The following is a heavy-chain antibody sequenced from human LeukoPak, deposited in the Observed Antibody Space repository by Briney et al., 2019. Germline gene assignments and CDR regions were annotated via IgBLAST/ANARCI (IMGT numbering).Heavy chain of an antibody. CDR3: ARDSGYDEAFDI. CDR2: INAGNGNT. J-gene: IGHJ3*02. V-gene: IGHV1-3*01. D-gene: IGHD5-12*01. Sequence: GASVKVSCKASGYTFTSYYMHWVRQAPGQRLEWMGWINAGNGNTKYSQKFQGRVTITRDTSASTAYMELSSLRSEDTAVYYSARDSGYDEAFDIWGQGTMVTVSS. CDR1: GYTFTSYY.